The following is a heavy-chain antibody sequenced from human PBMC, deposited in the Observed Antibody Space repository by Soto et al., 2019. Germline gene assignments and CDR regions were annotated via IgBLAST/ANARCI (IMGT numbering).Heavy chain of an antibody. D-gene: IGHD3-9*01. CDR1: GRSFSGYY. V-gene: IGHV4-34*01. Sequence: QVQLQQWGAGLLKPSETLSVTCAAYGRSFSGYYWTWIRQPPGKGLEWIGEITHSGSTNCNPSLTSRVTIAVDTSKTHFSLNLTSVTAADTAVYYCARGRRWLPLRPGSIFDYWGQGTLVTVSS. CDR3: ARGRRWLPLRPGSIFDY. CDR2: ITHSGST. J-gene: IGHJ4*02.